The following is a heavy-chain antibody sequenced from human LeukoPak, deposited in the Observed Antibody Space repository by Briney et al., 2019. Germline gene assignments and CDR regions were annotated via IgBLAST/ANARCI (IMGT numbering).Heavy chain of an antibody. CDR3: TKDISSGIRVRFHY. D-gene: IGHD6-19*01. CDR2: ISWNSGVI. V-gene: IGHV3-9*01. CDR1: GLTFDDYA. Sequence: GGSLRLSCAASGLTFDDYAIHWVRHGPGKGLEWVSGISWNSGVIVYADSVKGRFTISRENPKNSLYLQMNSLRAEDAAFYFCTKDISSGIRVRFHYWGLGSLVTVSS. J-gene: IGHJ4*02.